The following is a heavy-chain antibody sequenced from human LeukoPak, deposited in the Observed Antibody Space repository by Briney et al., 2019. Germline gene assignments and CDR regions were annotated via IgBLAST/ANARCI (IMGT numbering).Heavy chain of an antibody. CDR3: ARDLSAN. CDR2: IYYTGST. CDR1: GGSISSSSYY. Sequence: NPSETLSLTCTVSGGSISSSSYYWGWIRQPPGKGLEWIGSIYYTGSTYYNPSLKSRVTISIDTSKNQFSLKLSSVTAADTAVYYCARDLSANWGQGTLVTVSS. D-gene: IGHD6-25*01. V-gene: IGHV4-39*07. J-gene: IGHJ4*02.